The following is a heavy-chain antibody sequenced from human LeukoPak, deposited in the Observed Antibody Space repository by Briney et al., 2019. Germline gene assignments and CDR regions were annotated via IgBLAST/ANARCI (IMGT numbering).Heavy chain of an antibody. CDR2: IYYSGST. CDR3: ARAADYDSSGYYPLKDYYYMDV. CDR1: GGSISSYY. V-gene: IGHV4-59*01. J-gene: IGHJ6*03. D-gene: IGHD3-22*01. Sequence: PSETLSLTCTVSGGSISSYYWSWIRQPPGKGVEWIGYIYYSGSTNYNPSLKSRVTISVDTSKNQFSLKLSSVTAADTAVYYCARAADYDSSGYYPLKDYYYMDVWGKGTTVTISS.